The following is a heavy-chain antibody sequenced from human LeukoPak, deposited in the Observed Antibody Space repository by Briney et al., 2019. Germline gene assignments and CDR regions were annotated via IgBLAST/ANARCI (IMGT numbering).Heavy chain of an antibody. V-gene: IGHV3-53*01. Sequence: RGFLRFSCAASGFTVSSNYMSWVRQAPGKGLEWVSVIYSGGSTYYADSVKGRFTISRDNSKNTLYLQMNSLRAEDTAVYYCARETSYGDYEGGQVYWGQGTLVTVSS. CDR3: ARETSYGDYEGGQVY. D-gene: IGHD4-17*01. CDR2: IYSGGST. CDR1: GFTVSSNY. J-gene: IGHJ4*02.